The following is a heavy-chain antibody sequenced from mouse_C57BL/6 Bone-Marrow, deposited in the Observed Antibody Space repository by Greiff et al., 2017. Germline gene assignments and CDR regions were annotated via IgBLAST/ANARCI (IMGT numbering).Heavy chain of an antibody. Sequence: QVQLQQPGAELVMPGASVKLSCKASGYTFTSYWMHWVKQRPGQGLEWIGEIDPSDSYTNYNQKFKGKSTLTVDKSSSTAYMQLSSLTSEDSAVYYCASRTTVAAYWGQVTLVTVSA. D-gene: IGHD1-1*01. J-gene: IGHJ3*01. CDR3: ASRTTVAAY. CDR1: GYTFTSYW. V-gene: IGHV1-69*01. CDR2: IDPSDSYT.